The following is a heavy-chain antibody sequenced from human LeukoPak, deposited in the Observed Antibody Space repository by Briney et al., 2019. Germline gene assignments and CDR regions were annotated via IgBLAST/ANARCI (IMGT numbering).Heavy chain of an antibody. CDR2: IKQDGSEK. Sequence: PGGSLRLSCAASGFTFSSYWMSWVRQAPGKGLEWVANIKQDGSEKYYVDSVKGRFTISRDNAKNSRYLQMNSLRAEDTAVYYCARDRRPRDRRYGSGSYYRTPDAFDIWGQGTMVTVSS. J-gene: IGHJ3*02. CDR3: ARDRRPRDRRYGSGSYYRTPDAFDI. CDR1: GFTFSSYW. D-gene: IGHD3-10*01. V-gene: IGHV3-7*01.